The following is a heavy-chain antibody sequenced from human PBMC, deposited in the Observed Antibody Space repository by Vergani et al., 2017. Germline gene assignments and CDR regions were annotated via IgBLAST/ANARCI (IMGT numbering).Heavy chain of an antibody. CDR1: GFTFNHYA. D-gene: IGHD5-12*01. Sequence: EVQLLESGGDLVQPGGSLRLSCAASGFTFNHYAMNWVRQAPGKGLEWVSGISGSGGSTYYAGSVKGRFTISRESSKNTLYLQINSLRAGDSAVYYCAKANPRNSGYDYLYYYHAMDVWGQGTTVTVSS. J-gene: IGHJ6*02. CDR3: AKANPRNSGYDYLYYYHAMDV. V-gene: IGHV3-23*01. CDR2: ISGSGGST.